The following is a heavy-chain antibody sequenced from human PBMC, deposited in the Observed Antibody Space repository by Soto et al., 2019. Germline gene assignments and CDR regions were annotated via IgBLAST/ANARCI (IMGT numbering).Heavy chain of an antibody. CDR1: GDSVSSNSAA. V-gene: IGHV6-1*01. J-gene: IGHJ5*02. Sequence: QTLSLPSAISGDSVSSNSAACNLIRHSPSRGLEWLGRTYYRSKWYKEYAASVRSRITINPDTSKNQFSLQLNSVSPEDTAVYYCARTVGWLDPWGQGILVTVSS. CDR3: ARTVGWLDP. CDR2: TYYRSKWYK. D-gene: IGHD2-15*01.